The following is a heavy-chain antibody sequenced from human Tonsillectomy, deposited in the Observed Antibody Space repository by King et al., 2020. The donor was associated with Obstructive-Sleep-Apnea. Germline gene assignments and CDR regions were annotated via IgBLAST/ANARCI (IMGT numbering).Heavy chain of an antibody. CDR1: GFTFNGYG. CDR3: AKDRGWGVVYYFYGMDV. D-gene: IGHD3-10*01. J-gene: IGHJ6*02. Sequence: VQLVESGGGLVQPGGSLRLSCAASGFTFNGYGMSWVRQTPGKGLDWVSGISGSGGDTYYADSVKGRFTISRDNSKNTLYLQMKSLRADDTAVYYCAKDRGWGVVYYFYGMDVWGQGTTVTVSS. CDR2: ISGSGGDT. V-gene: IGHV3-23*04.